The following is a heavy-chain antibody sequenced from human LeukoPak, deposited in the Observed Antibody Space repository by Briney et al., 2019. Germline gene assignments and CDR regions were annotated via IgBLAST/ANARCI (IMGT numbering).Heavy chain of an antibody. V-gene: IGHV4-59*01. CDR2: IYYSGST. Sequence: SETLSLTCTVSGGSISSYYWSWIRQPPGRGLEWIGYIYYSGSTNYNPSLKSRVTISVDTSKNQFSLRLSSVTAADTAMYYCARGVPIYVSSGYYYLFDHWGQGTLVTVSS. J-gene: IGHJ4*02. CDR3: ARGVPIYVSSGYYYLFDH. D-gene: IGHD3-22*01. CDR1: GGSISSYY.